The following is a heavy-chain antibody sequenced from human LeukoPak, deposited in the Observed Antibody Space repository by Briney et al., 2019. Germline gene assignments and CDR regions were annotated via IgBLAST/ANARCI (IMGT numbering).Heavy chain of an antibody. CDR1: GGSISSSSYY. Sequence: SETLSLTCTVSGGSISSSSYYWGWIRQPPGKGLEWIGSIYYSGSTYYNPSLRSRVTISVDTSKNQFSLKLSSVTAADTAVYYCARDLGLVPDWGQGTLVTVSS. D-gene: IGHD2-8*02. CDR3: ARDLGLVPD. CDR2: IYYSGST. J-gene: IGHJ4*02. V-gene: IGHV4-39*07.